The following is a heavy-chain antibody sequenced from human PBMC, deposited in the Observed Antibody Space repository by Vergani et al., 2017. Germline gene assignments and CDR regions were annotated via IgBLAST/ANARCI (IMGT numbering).Heavy chain of an antibody. Sequence: VQLVQSGAEVKKPGASVKVSCKASGYTFTSYDINWVRQATGQGLEWMGWMNPNSGNTGYAQKFQGRVTMTRNTSISTAYMELSSLRSEDTAVYYCARGSSSSWFQSSRYFDYWGQGTLVTVSS. CDR2: MNPNSGNT. CDR3: ARGSSSSWFQSSRYFDY. V-gene: IGHV1-8*01. D-gene: IGHD6-13*01. CDR1: GYTFTSYD. J-gene: IGHJ4*02.